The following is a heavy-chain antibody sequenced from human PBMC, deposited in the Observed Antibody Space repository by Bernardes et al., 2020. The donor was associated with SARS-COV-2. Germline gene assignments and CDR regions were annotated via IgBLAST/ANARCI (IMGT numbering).Heavy chain of an antibody. J-gene: IGHJ6*02. V-gene: IGHV4-59*01. CDR1: GDSISSYY. D-gene: IGHD4-17*01. CDR2: IYYSGST. CDR3: ARDRDYGDYGGNYYGMDV. Sequence: SETLYLTCSVSGDSISSYYWSWIRQPPGKGLEWIGYIYYSGSTNYNPSLKSRVTISVDTSKNQVSLNVNSVTAADTAVYYCARDRDYGDYGGNYYGMDVWGQGTTVTVSS.